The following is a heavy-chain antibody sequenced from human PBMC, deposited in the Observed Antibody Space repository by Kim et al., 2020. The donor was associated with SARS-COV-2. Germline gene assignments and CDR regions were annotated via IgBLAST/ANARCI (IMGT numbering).Heavy chain of an antibody. CDR2: T. V-gene: IGHV1-46*01. CDR3: ASSLDGDPDY. J-gene: IGHJ4*02. D-gene: IGHD4-17*01. Sequence: TSYAQKFQGRVTMTRDTSTSTVYMELSSLRSEDTAVYYYASSLDGDPDYWGQGTLVTVSS.